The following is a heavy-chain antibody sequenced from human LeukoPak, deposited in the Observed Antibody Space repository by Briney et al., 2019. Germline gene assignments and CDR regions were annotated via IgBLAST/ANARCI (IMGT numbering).Heavy chain of an antibody. D-gene: IGHD3-10*01. V-gene: IGHV4-34*01. J-gene: IGHJ4*02. Sequence: PSETLSLTCAVYGGSFSGYYWSWIRQPPGKGLEWIGEINHSGSTNYNPSLKSRVTISVDTSKNQFSLKLSSVTAADTAVYYCASSLRGVRPFDYWGQGTLVTVSS. CDR1: GGSFSGYY. CDR2: INHSGST. CDR3: ASSLRGVRPFDY.